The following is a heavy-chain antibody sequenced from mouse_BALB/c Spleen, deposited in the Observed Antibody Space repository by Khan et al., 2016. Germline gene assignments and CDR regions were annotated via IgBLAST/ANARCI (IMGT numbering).Heavy chain of an antibody. CDR1: GYTFTSYW. V-gene: IGHV1S81*02. J-gene: IGHJ2*01. Sequence: QVQLKQSGAELVKAGASVKMSCKASGYTFTSYWMHWVKQRLGQGLEWFAETNPTNGRTYYNEKFKSKATLTVDKSSSTAYMLLSGPTFEDSAVYDGARIKRIVATYFDYWGKGTTLTVSS. CDR2: TNPTNGRT. D-gene: IGHD1-1*01. CDR3: ARIKRIVATYFDY.